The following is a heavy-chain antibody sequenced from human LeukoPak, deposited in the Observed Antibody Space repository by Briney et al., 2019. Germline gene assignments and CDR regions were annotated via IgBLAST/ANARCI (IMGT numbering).Heavy chain of an antibody. Sequence: GASVKVSCKASGYTFTGYYMHWVRQAPGQGLEWMGWINPNSGGTNYAQKSQGRVTMTRDTSISTAYMELSSLRSDDTAVYYCARRGSHCSGSSCYGAFDYWGQGTLVTVSS. J-gene: IGHJ4*02. D-gene: IGHD2-15*01. CDR2: INPNSGGT. CDR3: ARRGSHCSGSSCYGAFDY. CDR1: GYTFTGYY. V-gene: IGHV1-2*02.